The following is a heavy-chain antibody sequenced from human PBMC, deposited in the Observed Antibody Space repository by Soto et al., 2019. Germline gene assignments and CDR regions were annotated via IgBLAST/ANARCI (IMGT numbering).Heavy chain of an antibody. D-gene: IGHD3-9*01. Sequence: ASVKVSCKASGYTFTSYGISWVRQAPGQGLEWMGWISAYNGNTNYAQKLQGRVTMTTDTSTSTAYMELRSLRSDDTAVYYCARTYYDILTGYSPLDYWGQGTLVTVS. CDR1: GYTFTSYG. CDR2: ISAYNGNT. J-gene: IGHJ4*02. CDR3: ARTYYDILTGYSPLDY. V-gene: IGHV1-18*01.